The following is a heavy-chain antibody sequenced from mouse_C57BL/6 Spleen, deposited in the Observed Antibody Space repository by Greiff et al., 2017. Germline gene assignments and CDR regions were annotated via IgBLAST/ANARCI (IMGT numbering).Heavy chain of an antibody. CDR2: IDPSDSYT. D-gene: IGHD3-2*02. V-gene: IGHV1-50*01. CDR3: ARSDSSGYFDY. Sequence: VQLQQPGAELVKPGASVKLSCKASGYTFTSYWMQWVKQRPGQGLEWIGEIDPSDSYTNYNQKFKGKATLTVDTSSSPAYMQLSRLTSEASAVYDCARSDSSGYFDYWGQGTTLTVSS. CDR1: GYTFTSYW. J-gene: IGHJ2*01.